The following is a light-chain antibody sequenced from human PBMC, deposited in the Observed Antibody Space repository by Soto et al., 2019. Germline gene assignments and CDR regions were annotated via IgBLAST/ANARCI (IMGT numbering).Light chain of an antibody. CDR2: DVS. V-gene: IGLV2-14*01. CDR1: SSDVGGYNY. CDR3: SSYTSSSTLV. Sequence: QSALTQPASVSGSPGQSITISCTGTSSDVGGYNYVSWYQQHPGKAPKLIIFDVSYRPSGVSNRFSGSKSGNTASLTFSGLQAEDEADYYCSSYTSSSTLVFGGGTKLTVL. J-gene: IGLJ2*01.